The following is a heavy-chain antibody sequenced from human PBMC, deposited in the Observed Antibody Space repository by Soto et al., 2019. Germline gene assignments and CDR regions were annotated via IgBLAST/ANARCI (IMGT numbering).Heavy chain of an antibody. Sequence: ASVKVSCNASGYTFTGHYMHWVQQAPRQGLEWMGWINPNSGGTNYAQKFQGRVTMTRDTSISTAYMELSRLRSDDTAVYYCSRDYRWLQFMDWFDPWGQGTLVTVSS. CDR2: INPNSGGT. V-gene: IGHV1-2*02. CDR3: SRDYRWLQFMDWFDP. CDR1: GYTFTGHY. J-gene: IGHJ5*02. D-gene: IGHD5-12*01.